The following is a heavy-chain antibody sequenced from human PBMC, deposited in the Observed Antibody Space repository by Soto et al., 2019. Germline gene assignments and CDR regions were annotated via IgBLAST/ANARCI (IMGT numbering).Heavy chain of an antibody. Sequence: ASVKVSCKASGYTFTGYYMHWVRQAPGQGLEWMGWINPNSGGTNYAQKFQGWVTMTRDTSISTAYMELSRLRSDDTAMYYFVIMVFSGDGYLSYYYYGMDVWXQGTTVTVSS. CDR1: GYTFTGYY. CDR3: VIMVFSGDGYLSYYYYGMDV. J-gene: IGHJ6*02. V-gene: IGHV1-2*04. D-gene: IGHD2-21*01. CDR2: INPNSGGT.